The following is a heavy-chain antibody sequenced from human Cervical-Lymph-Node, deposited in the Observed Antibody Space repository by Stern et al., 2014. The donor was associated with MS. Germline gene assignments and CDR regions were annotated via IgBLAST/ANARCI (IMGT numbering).Heavy chain of an antibody. V-gene: IGHV1-69*01. J-gene: IGHJ6*02. CDR2: IIPMFGSP. Sequence: VQLVESGAEVKKPGSSVKVSCKASGGTFSTFDFNWVRQAPGEGLEWMAGIIPMFGSPKYAKKFQGRVTITADESTSTAYMELSSLRSADTAVYYCATVESSASSRSVWGQGTTVTVSS. CDR3: ATVESSASSRSV. CDR1: GGTFSTFD. D-gene: IGHD1-26*01.